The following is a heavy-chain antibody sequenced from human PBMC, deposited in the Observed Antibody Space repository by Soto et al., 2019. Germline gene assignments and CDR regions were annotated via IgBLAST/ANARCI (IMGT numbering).Heavy chain of an antibody. Sequence: SQTLSLTCAVSGDSVSSNSAAWNWIRQSPSRGLEWLGRTYYRSRWYTDYAVSVKSRLTINPDTSMNQFSLHLKSVTPEDTAVYYCARALPNYTRKAGVGNNGFDFWGQGTKVTVSS. CDR1: GDSVSSNSAA. CDR2: TYYRSRWYT. V-gene: IGHV6-1*01. CDR3: ARALPNYTRKAGVGNNGFDF. J-gene: IGHJ3*01. D-gene: IGHD6-13*01.